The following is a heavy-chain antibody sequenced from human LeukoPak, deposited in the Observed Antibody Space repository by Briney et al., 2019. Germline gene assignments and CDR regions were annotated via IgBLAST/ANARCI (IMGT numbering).Heavy chain of an antibody. J-gene: IGHJ1*01. Sequence: SETLSLTCAVYGGSFSGYYWSWIRQTPGKGLEWIGEINNSGSTNYNPSLKSRVTISVDTSKNQFSLKLNSLTAADTAVYYRARAPAAGYFQHWGQGTPVTVSS. V-gene: IGHV4-34*01. CDR3: ARAPAAGYFQH. CDR1: GGSFSGYY. CDR2: INNSGST.